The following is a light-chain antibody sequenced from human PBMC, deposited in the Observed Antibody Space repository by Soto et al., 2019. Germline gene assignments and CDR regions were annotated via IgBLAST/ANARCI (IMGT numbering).Light chain of an antibody. CDR2: GAC. J-gene: IGKJ1*01. V-gene: IGKV3-20*01. CDR1: QSVSSSY. CDR3: QQYGSSPGT. Sequence: EIVLTQSPGTLSLSPGERATLSCRASQSVSSSYLAWYQQKPGQAPRLRIYGACSRATGIPDRFSGSGSGTDFTLTISRLEPEDFAVYYCQQYGSSPGTFGQGTKVEIK.